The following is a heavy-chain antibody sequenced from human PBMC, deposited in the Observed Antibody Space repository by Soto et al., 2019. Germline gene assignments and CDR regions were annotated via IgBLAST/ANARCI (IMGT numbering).Heavy chain of an antibody. D-gene: IGHD1-20*01. CDR3: ARGAQGITGLFDY. CDR2: IDAGNGDT. J-gene: IGHJ4*02. CDR1: GLTSVYYL. V-gene: IGHV1-3*01. Sequence: ASVKVSCKTSGLTSVYYLIHWVRQAPGQRLEWMGWIDAGNGDTRLSQSFQDRVTITRDTSASTAYMELNTLRSEDTAVYYCARGAQGITGLFDYWGQGTLVTVSS.